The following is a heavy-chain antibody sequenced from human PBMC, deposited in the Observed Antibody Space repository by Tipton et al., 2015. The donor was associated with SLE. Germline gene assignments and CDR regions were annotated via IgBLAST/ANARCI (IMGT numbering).Heavy chain of an antibody. D-gene: IGHD5-12*01. CDR3: ALRWPDTWTTVY. V-gene: IGHV1-18*01. Sequence: QVQLVQSGAEVKKPGASVRVSCKASGYTFTTYGISWVRQAPGQGLEWMGWISVYNGNTNYAQKLQGRVTMTTDTSTSTAYMELRSLRSDDTAVYYCALRWPDTWTTVYWGQGTLVTVSS. J-gene: IGHJ4*02. CDR1: GYTFTTYG. CDR2: ISVYNGNT.